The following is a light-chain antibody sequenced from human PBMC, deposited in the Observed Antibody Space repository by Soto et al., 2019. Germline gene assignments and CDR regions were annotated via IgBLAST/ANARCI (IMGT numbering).Light chain of an antibody. J-gene: IGKJ1*01. Sequence: EIVVTQSPGTLSLSPGERATLSCRASQSVRSTHLAWYQQKPGQAPRLLIHGASSRATGIPDRFSGSGSGTDFTLTISRLEPEDFAVCSCQQYTYSPEWTFGQGTKVEIK. CDR2: GAS. CDR3: QQYTYSPEWT. V-gene: IGKV3-20*01. CDR1: QSVRSTH.